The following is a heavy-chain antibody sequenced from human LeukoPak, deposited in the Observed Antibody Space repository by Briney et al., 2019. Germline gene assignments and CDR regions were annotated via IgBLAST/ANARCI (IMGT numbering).Heavy chain of an antibody. CDR1: GFTFSIYA. CDR3: ARVAGFDY. Sequence: GGSLRLSCAASGFTFSIYAIHWVRQAPGKGLEWVAVISYDGSNKYYADSVKGRFTISRDNSKNTLYLQMNSLRAEDTAVYYCARVAGFDYWGQGTLVTVSS. V-gene: IGHV3-30-3*01. CDR2: ISYDGSNK. J-gene: IGHJ4*02.